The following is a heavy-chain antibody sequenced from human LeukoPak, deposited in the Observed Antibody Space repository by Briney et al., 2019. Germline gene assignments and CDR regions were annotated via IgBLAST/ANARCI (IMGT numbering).Heavy chain of an antibody. Sequence: GGSLRLSCAASGFPFSRSHMHWVRQAPGKGLEWVAFISYDGRNKYYGDSVKGRFTISRDNAKNTLDLQMNSLRVEDTALYYCARESNALDYWGPGTLVSVSS. CDR3: ARESNALDY. D-gene: IGHD1-1*01. CDR1: GFPFSRSH. J-gene: IGHJ4*02. CDR2: ISYDGRNK. V-gene: IGHV3-30*03.